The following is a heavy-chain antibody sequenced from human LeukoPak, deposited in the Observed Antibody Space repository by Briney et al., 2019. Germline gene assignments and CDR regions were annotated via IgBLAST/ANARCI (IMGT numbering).Heavy chain of an antibody. CDR2: ISAYNGNT. Sequence: GASVKVSCTASGYTFTSNYMHWVRQAPGQGLEWMGWISAYNGNTNYAQKLQGRVTMTTDTSTSTAYMELRSLRSDDTAVYYCARPSFHCSSTSCYTGYGMDVWGQGTTVTVSS. CDR3: ARPSFHCSSTSCYTGYGMDV. V-gene: IGHV1-18*04. CDR1: GYTFTSNY. D-gene: IGHD2-2*02. J-gene: IGHJ6*02.